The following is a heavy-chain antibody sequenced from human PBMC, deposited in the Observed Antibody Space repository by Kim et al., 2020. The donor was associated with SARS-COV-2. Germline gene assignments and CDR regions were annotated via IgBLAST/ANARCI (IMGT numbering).Heavy chain of an antibody. V-gene: IGHV3-9*01. CDR3: AKGWFGAYFYYDFGMDV. CDR1: GFRIDDYA. D-gene: IGHD3-10*01. Sequence: GGSLRLSCATSGFRIDDYAMHWVRQAPGKGLEWVAFISWNSGDIGYAYAVKVRFTITRDNPRNSLYLKMNSLRPEDTALYYCAKGWFGAYFYYDFGMDVWGQGTTVPVSS. CDR2: ISWNSGDI. J-gene: IGHJ6*02.